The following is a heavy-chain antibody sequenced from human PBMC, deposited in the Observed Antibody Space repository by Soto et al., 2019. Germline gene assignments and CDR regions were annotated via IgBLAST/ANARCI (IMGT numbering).Heavy chain of an antibody. Sequence: SETLSLTCTVSGGSISSGGYYWSWIRQHPGKGLEWIGYIYYSGSTYYNPSLKSRVTISVDTSKNQFSLKLSSVTAADTAVYYCARGVGIVGGAFDIWGQGTMVTVSS. V-gene: IGHV4-31*03. D-gene: IGHD3-22*01. J-gene: IGHJ3*02. CDR3: ARGVGIVGGAFDI. CDR2: IYYSGST. CDR1: GGSISSGGYY.